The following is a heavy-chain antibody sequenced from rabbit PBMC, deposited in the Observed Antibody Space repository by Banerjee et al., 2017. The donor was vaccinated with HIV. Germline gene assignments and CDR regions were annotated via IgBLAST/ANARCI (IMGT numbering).Heavy chain of an antibody. J-gene: IGHJ2*01. CDR2: IYAGSGDST. Sequence: QSLEESGGDLVKPEGSLTLTCTASGFSFSSGYYMCWVRQAPGKGLEWIACIYAGSGDSTYYASWAKGRFTISKTSSTTVTLQMTSLTAADTATYFCARAGSGYATGAFDPWGPGTLVTVS. D-gene: IGHD8-1*01. CDR1: GFSFSSGYY. V-gene: IGHV1S40*01. CDR3: ARAGSGYATGAFDP.